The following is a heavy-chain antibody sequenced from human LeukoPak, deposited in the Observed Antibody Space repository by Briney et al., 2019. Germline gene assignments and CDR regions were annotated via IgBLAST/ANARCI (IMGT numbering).Heavy chain of an antibody. D-gene: IGHD4-23*01. J-gene: IGHJ3*02. CDR1: GFLLAAYG. Sequence: GWSLRLSCPPSGFLLAAYGMSWVRQAPGKGLEWFCGINWNGGRRGCGVSVMGRCTISRDNAKNLLYLQMDSLRAEDTAFYYCAFDYGGNFGPRGGTFDTWGQGTMVTVS. CDR2: INWNGGRR. V-gene: IGHV3-20*04. CDR3: AFDYGGNFGPRGGTFDT.